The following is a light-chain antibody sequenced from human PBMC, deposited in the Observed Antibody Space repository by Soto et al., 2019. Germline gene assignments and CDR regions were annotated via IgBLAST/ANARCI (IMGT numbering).Light chain of an antibody. Sequence: DIQMTQNTSFLSASVGDRVTITCRASQPISNYLAWYQQKPGKAPELLIYSASTLQSGVPSRFSGSGSWTEFSLTIRALQPEDFATYYCLQLNRYPLTFGGGTKVDI. V-gene: IGKV1-9*01. CDR3: LQLNRYPLT. CDR2: SAS. CDR1: QPISNY. J-gene: IGKJ4*01.